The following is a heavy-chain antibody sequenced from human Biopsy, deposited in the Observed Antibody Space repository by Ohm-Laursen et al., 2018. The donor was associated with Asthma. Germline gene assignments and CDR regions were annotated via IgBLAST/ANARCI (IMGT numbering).Heavy chain of an antibody. J-gene: IGHJ5*02. Sequence: SLRLSCSASGFTFGDYCMSWVRQVPGQGLEWVANIKHDGSEKNHVDSLKGRFTISRDNAKNSLYLQMNSLRAGDTAVYYCAKAERYFDWYWFDPWGQGTLVTVSS. D-gene: IGHD3-9*01. CDR1: GFTFGDYC. CDR3: AKAERYFDWYWFDP. V-gene: IGHV3-7*03. CDR2: IKHDGSEK.